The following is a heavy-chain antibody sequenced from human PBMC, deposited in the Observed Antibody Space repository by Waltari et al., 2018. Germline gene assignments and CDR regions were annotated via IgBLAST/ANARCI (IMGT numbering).Heavy chain of an antibody. CDR2: IYYSGST. V-gene: IGHV4-31*03. CDR1: GGSISSGGYS. CDR3: ARIRRTYYYDSSGYQNKTDAFDI. J-gene: IGHJ3*02. Sequence: QVQLQESGPGLVKPSQTLSLTCTVSGGSISSGGYSWSWIRQHPGPGLEWIGYIYYSGSTYYNPSLKSRVTISVDTSKNQFSLKLSSVTAADTAVYYCARIRRTYYYDSSGYQNKTDAFDIWGQGTMVTVSS. D-gene: IGHD3-22*01.